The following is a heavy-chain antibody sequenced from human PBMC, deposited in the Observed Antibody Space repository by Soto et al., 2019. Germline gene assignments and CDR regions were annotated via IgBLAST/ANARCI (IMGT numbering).Heavy chain of an antibody. CDR3: AKAQGAYFYYGVDV. Sequence: ESGGGLVQPGRSLRLSCAASGFTFDDYAMHWVRQAPGKGLEWVSGISWNSGDIVYADSVKGRFTISRDNAKNSLYLQMNSLRADETALYYCAKAQGAYFYYGVDVWGQGTTVTVSS. V-gene: IGHV3-9*01. CDR1: GFTFDDYA. J-gene: IGHJ6*02. CDR2: ISWNSGDI.